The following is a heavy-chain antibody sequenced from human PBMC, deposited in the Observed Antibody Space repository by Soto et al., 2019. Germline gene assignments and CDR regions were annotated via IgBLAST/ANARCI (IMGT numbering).Heavy chain of an antibody. Sequence: SETLSLTCTVSGGSISSYYWSWIRQPPGKGLEWIGYIYYSGSTNYNPSLKSRVTISVDTSKNQFSLKLSSVTAADTAVYYCARVPYYYDRSGYADDAFDIWGQRTMVTVSS. J-gene: IGHJ3*02. V-gene: IGHV4-59*01. D-gene: IGHD3-22*01. CDR2: IYYSGST. CDR3: ARVPYYYDRSGYADDAFDI. CDR1: GGSISSYY.